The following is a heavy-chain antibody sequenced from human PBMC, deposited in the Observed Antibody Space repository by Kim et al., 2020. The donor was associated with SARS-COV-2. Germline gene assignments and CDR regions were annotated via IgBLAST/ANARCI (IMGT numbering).Heavy chain of an antibody. V-gene: IGHV3-21*01. CDR3: ARELVGATFPHISYYYGMDV. Sequence: GGSLRLSCAASGFTFSSYSMNWVRQAPGKGLEWVSSISSSSSYIYYADSVKGRFTISRDNAKNSLYLQMNSLGAEDTAVYYCARELVGATFPHISYYYGMDVWGQGTTVTVSS. CDR2: ISSSSSYI. CDR1: GFTFSSYS. J-gene: IGHJ6*02. D-gene: IGHD1-26*01.